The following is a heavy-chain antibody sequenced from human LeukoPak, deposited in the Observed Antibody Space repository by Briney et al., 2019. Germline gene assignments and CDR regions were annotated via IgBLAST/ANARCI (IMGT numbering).Heavy chain of an antibody. CDR2: ISGSGGST. J-gene: IGHJ4*02. Sequence: PGGFLRLSCAASGFTFSSYAMSWVRQAPGKGLEWVSAISGSGGSTYYADSVKGRFTISRDNSKNTLYLQMNSLRAEDTAVYYCAKDHDSGYDPRHFDYWGQGTLVTVSS. CDR3: AKDHDSGYDPRHFDY. V-gene: IGHV3-23*01. CDR1: GFTFSSYA. D-gene: IGHD5-12*01.